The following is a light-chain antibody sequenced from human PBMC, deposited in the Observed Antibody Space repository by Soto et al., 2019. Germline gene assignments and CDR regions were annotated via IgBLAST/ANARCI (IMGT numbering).Light chain of an antibody. V-gene: IGKV3-11*01. CDR2: DTS. Sequence: EIVLTQSPATLSLSPGERATLSCRASQSVNNYLAWYQQKPGQAPRLLIYDTSDRASGIPARFSGSGSGTDFTLTIISLEPEDFAVFYCQQRSVWPWTFGQGTKVEIK. J-gene: IGKJ1*01. CDR1: QSVNNY. CDR3: QQRSVWPWT.